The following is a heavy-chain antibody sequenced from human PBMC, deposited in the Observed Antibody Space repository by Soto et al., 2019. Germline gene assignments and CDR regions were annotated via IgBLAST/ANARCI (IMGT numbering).Heavy chain of an antibody. J-gene: IGHJ6*02. CDR1: GFTFDDYV. CDR2: ISWNSGSI. CDR3: AKDGAAAGLSNYYYGMDV. V-gene: IGHV3-9*01. D-gene: IGHD6-13*01. Sequence: PGGSLRLSCAASGFTFDDYVMHWVRQAPGKGLEWVSGISWNSGSIGYADSVKGRFTISRDNAKNSLYLQMNSLRAEATALYYCAKDGAAAGLSNYYYGMDVWGQGATVTVSS.